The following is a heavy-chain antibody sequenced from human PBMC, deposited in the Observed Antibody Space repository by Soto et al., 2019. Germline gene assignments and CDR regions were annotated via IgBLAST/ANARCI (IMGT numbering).Heavy chain of an antibody. D-gene: IGHD3-10*01. CDR1: GGSVSSGSYY. CDR2: IYYSGST. J-gene: IGHJ4*02. Sequence: SETLSLTCTVSGGSVSSGSYYWSWIRQPPGKGLEWIGYIYYSGSTNYNPSLKSRVTISVDTSKNQFSLKLSSVTAADTAVYYCERLGLQSGGGFDYWGQGTLVTVSS. V-gene: IGHV4-61*01. CDR3: ERLGLQSGGGFDY.